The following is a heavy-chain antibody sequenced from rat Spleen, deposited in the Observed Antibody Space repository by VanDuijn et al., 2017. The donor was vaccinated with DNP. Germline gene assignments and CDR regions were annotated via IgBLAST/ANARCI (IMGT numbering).Heavy chain of an antibody. CDR1: GYSITSNF. J-gene: IGHJ2*01. Sequence: EVQLQESGPGLVKPSQSLSLTCSVTGYSITSNFWGWIRKFPGNKMEWIGHITYSGYTNYNPSLKSRISITRDTSRNHFFLHLISVTTEDTATYYCARWTRYFDYWGQGVMVTVSS. CDR2: ITYSGYT. D-gene: IGHD1-7*01. V-gene: IGHV3-1*01. CDR3: ARWTRYFDY.